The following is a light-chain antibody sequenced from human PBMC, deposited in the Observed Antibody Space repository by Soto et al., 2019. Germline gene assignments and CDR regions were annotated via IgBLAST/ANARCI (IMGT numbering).Light chain of an antibody. V-gene: IGKV3-20*01. CDR2: GPS. Sequence: EIVLTQSPGTLSLSPGERATLSCRASQSVSSSYLAWDQQKPGQAPRLLIYGPSSRATGIPDRFSGSGSGTDFTLTISRLEPEDVAVYYCQQYGSSPGTFGQGTKVEIK. J-gene: IGKJ1*01. CDR3: QQYGSSPGT. CDR1: QSVSSSY.